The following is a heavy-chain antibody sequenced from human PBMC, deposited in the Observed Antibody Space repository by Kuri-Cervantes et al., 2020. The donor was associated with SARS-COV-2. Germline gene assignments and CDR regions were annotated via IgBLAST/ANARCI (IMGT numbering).Heavy chain of an antibody. Sequence: SETLSLTCAVFGGSFSGYYWSWIRQPPGKGLEWIGEINHSGSTNYNPSLKSRVTISVDTSKNQFYLKLSSVTADDTAVYYCARDFGGSAFGYYFDFWGQGTLVTVSS. J-gene: IGHJ4*02. V-gene: IGHV4-34*01. CDR3: ARDFGGSAFGYYFDF. D-gene: IGHD3-16*01. CDR2: INHSGST. CDR1: GGSFSGYY.